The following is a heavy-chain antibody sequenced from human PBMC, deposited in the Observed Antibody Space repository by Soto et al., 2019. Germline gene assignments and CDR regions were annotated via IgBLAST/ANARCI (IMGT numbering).Heavy chain of an antibody. CDR1: GGSFSGYY. CDR2: INHSGST. D-gene: IGHD5-12*01. V-gene: IGHV4-34*01. CDR3: ARGANSGYDFYAY. J-gene: IGHJ4*02. Sequence: SETLSLTCAVYGGSFSGYYWSWIRQPPGKGLEWIGEINHSGSTNYNPSLKSRVTISVDTSKNQFSLKLSSVTAADTAVYYCARGANSGYDFYAYWGQGTLVTVSS.